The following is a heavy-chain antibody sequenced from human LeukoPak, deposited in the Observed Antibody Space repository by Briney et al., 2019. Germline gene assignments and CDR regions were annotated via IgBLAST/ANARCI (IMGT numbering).Heavy chain of an antibody. CDR1: GFTFSIHW. CDR2: ISPDGSTT. CDR3: ARPVGTTVSVDY. V-gene: IGHV3-74*01. Sequence: GGSLRLSCAACGFTFSIHWMHWARQSPGKGVVWGSVISPDGSTTNYAQPVKGRFNIYRDNAKNTLYLQTTSLRAEDTAVYYCARPVGTTVSVDYWGQGTLVTVSS. J-gene: IGHJ4*02. D-gene: IGHD1-26*01.